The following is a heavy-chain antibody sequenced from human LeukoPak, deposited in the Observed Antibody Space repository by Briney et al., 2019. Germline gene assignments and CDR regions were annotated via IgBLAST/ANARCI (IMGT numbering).Heavy chain of an antibody. D-gene: IGHD3-10*01. V-gene: IGHV4-59*02. CDR1: GGSVTDYY. J-gene: IGHJ3*02. CDR3: AKSNGYGLVDI. Sequence: PSETLSLTCTVSGGSVTDYYWSWIRQSPGKGLEWIGYIYYTGTSYNPSLKSRVTISLDTSRNQFSLKLNSVTAADTAVYYCAKSNGYGLVDIWGQGTMVTVSS. CDR2: IYYTGT.